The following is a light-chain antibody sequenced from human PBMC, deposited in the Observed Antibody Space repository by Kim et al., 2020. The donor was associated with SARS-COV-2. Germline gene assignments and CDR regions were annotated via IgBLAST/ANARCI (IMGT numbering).Light chain of an antibody. CDR3: SSYTSSSTYV. Sequence: LTQPASVSGSPGQSITISCTGTSSDVGGYNYVSWYQHHPGKAPKFMIYEVSNRPSGVSNRFSGSKSGNTASLTISGLQAEDEADYYCSSYTSSSTYVFGTGTKVTVL. J-gene: IGLJ1*01. V-gene: IGLV2-14*01. CDR1: SSDVGGYNY. CDR2: EVS.